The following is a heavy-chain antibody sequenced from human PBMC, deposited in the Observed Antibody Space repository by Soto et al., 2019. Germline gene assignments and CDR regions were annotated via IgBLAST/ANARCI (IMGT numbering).Heavy chain of an antibody. CDR1: GYTFYSHS. J-gene: IGHJ6*04. CDR3: ARCIQGDYYYGMDV. D-gene: IGHD5-18*01. V-gene: IGHV1-18*01. CDR2: INADYGNT. Sequence: QAQLVQSGAEVKKPGASVKVSCKASGYTFYSHSISWVRQAPGQGLEWMGRINADYGNTQYAQKFRGRVTMTTDTXSTTVYMEMTNLRSDDTAVYYCARCIQGDYYYGMDVWGKGTTVTVSS.